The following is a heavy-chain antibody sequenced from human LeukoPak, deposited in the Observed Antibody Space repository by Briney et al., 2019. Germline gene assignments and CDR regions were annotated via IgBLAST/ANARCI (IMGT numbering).Heavy chain of an antibody. CDR3: ARGMYYDILTGSYYFDY. D-gene: IGHD3-9*01. Sequence: PSETLSLTCAVSGGSISSGGYPWSWIRQPPGKGLEWIGCIYHNGSTYYNPSLKSRVTISVDRSKKQFSLKLSSVTAADTAVYYCARGMYYDILTGSYYFDYWGQGTLVTVSS. J-gene: IGHJ4*02. CDR2: IYHNGST. CDR1: GGSISSGGYP. V-gene: IGHV4-30-2*01.